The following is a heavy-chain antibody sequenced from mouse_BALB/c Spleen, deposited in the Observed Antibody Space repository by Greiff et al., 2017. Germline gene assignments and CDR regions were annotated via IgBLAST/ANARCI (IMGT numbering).Heavy chain of an antibody. V-gene: IGHV7-4*02. J-gene: IGHJ4*01. Sequence: EVQRVESGGGLVQPGASLRLSCEASGFTFTDYYMSWVRQPPGKSPEWLALIRNKANGYTTEYSASVKGRFTISRDNSQSILYLQMNTLRAEDSATYYCARAYDYDAAMDYWGQGTSVTVSS. CDR2: IRNKANGYTT. CDR3: ARAYDYDAAMDY. D-gene: IGHD2-4*01. CDR1: GFTFTDYY.